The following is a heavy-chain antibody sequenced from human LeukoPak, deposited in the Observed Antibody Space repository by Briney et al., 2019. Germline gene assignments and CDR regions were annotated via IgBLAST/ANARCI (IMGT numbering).Heavy chain of an antibody. CDR1: GFTFSSYG. CDR3: ASWVYCSSTSCSSLVYFDY. V-gene: IGHV3-30*02. CDR2: IRYDGSNK. Sequence: GGSLRLSCAASGFTFSSYGMHWVRQAPGKGLEWVAFIRYDGSNKYYADSVKGRFTISRDNSKNTLYLQMNSLRAEDTAVYYCASWVYCSSTSCSSLVYFDYWGQGTLVTVSS. D-gene: IGHD2-2*01. J-gene: IGHJ4*02.